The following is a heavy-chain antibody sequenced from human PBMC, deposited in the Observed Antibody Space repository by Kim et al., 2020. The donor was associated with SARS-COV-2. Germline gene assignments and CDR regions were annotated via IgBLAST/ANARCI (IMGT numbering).Heavy chain of an antibody. J-gene: IGHJ4*02. Sequence: ASVKVSCKASGYTFTSYGISWVRQAPGQGLEWMGWISAYNGNTNYAQKLQGRVTMTTDTSTSTAYMELRSLRSDNTAVYYCARGEKGITIFGVVPVDYWGQGTLVTVSS. CDR3: ARGEKGITIFGVVPVDY. CDR1: GYTFTSYG. V-gene: IGHV1-18*01. CDR2: ISAYNGNT. D-gene: IGHD3-3*01.